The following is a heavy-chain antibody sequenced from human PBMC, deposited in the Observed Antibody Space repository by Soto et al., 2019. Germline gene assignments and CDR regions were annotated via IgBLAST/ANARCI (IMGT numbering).Heavy chain of an antibody. CDR3: VKNRAGSTGGRGGDY. CDR1: GFTFSTYG. J-gene: IGHJ4*02. CDR2: ISPNGDST. Sequence: GGSLRLSCSASGFTFSTYGIHWVRQPPGKGLEYVSAISPNGDSTYYADSVKGRFTISRDNSKNTLYLQMSSLRTEDTALYYCVKNRAGSTGGRGGDYWGQGTLVTVSS. V-gene: IGHV3-64D*08. D-gene: IGHD4-17*01.